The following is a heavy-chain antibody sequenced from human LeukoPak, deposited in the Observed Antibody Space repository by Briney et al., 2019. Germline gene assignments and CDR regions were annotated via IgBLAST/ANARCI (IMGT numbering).Heavy chain of an antibody. V-gene: IGHV3-48*03. CDR3: ARADLLLDAFDI. CDR2: FSSSGDTI. Sequence: PGGSLRLSCVASGSTFSNYEMNWVRQAPGKGLEWVSYFSSSGDTIYCADSVKGRFTISRDNARNSLSLQMNSLRAEDTAVYYCARADLLLDAFDIWGQGTMVTVSS. D-gene: IGHD2/OR15-2a*01. CDR1: GSTFSNYE. J-gene: IGHJ3*02.